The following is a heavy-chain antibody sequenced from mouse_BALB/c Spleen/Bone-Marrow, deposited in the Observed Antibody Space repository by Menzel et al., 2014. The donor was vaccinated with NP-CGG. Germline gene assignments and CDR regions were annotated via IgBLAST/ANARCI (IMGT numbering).Heavy chain of an antibody. V-gene: IGHV1-18*01. Sequence: VHLQQPGPELVKPGASMKISCKTSGYSFXGYTMNWVKQSHGKNLEWIGLINPYNGGTSYNQKFKGKATLTVDKSSSTAYMELFSLTSEDSAVYYCASYYGSSWYFDVWGAGTTVTVSS. D-gene: IGHD1-1*01. CDR1: GYSFXGYT. CDR2: INPYNGGT. J-gene: IGHJ1*01. CDR3: ASYYGSSWYFDV.